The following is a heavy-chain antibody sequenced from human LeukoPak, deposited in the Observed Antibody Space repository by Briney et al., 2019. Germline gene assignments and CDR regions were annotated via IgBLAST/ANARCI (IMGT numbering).Heavy chain of an antibody. V-gene: IGHV3-21*01. CDR3: ARGQMVIAAKHPTAFDI. CDR2: ISSSSSYI. CDR1: GFTFSSYS. Sequence: TGGSLRLSCAASGFTFSSYSMNWVRQAPGKGLEWVSSISSSSSYIYYADSVKGRFTISRDNAKNSLYLQMNSLRAEDTAVYYCARGQMVIAAKHPTAFDIWGQGTMVTVSS. D-gene: IGHD6-25*01. J-gene: IGHJ3*02.